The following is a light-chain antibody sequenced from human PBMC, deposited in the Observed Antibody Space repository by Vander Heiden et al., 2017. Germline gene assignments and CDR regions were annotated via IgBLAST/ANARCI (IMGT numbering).Light chain of an antibody. Sequence: QSRLTQTPSAAGTPGQRFTNSCSGSTSNIRSNTVNWFQQFPGTAPKLLIYGDHQRPSGVPARFSASKSGTSASLAISGLQSDDEATYHCAAWDDSLGGPVFGGGTRLTVL. CDR2: GDH. CDR1: TSNIRSNT. CDR3: AAWDDSLGGPV. V-gene: IGLV1-44*01. J-gene: IGLJ3*02.